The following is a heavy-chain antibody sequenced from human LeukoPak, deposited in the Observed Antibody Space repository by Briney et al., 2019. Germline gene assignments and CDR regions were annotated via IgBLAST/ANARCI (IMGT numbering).Heavy chain of an antibody. CDR2: IYYSGST. V-gene: IGHV4-38-2*02. J-gene: IGHJ4*02. CDR3: ARTRYYYNSRSYGAPYYFDY. CDR1: GYSISSGYY. D-gene: IGHD3-10*01. Sequence: SETLSLTCTVSGYSISSGYYWGWIRQPPGKGLEWIGSIYYSGSTYYNPSLKSRVTISVDTSKNQFSLKLSSVTAADTAVYYCARTRYYYNSRSYGAPYYFDYWGQGTLVTVSS.